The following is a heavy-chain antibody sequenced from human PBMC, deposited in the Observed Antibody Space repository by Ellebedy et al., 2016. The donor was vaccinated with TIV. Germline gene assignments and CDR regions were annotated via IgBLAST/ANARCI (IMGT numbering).Heavy chain of an antibody. Sequence: GESLKISCVASGFTFSSYAMSWVRQAPGKGLEWVSSLSGSGGSTYYADSVKGRFTISRDNSKNTLYVQMNSLRAEDTAVYYCARDTTVSYYYGMDVWGQGTTVTVSS. CDR1: GFTFSSYA. CDR2: LSGSGGST. D-gene: IGHD4-11*01. CDR3: ARDTTVSYYYGMDV. V-gene: IGHV3-23*01. J-gene: IGHJ6*02.